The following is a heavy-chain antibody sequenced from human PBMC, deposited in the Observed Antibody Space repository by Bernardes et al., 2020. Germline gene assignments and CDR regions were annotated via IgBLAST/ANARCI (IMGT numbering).Heavy chain of an antibody. Sequence: ASLKGSCKASGYTFTSYGISWVRQAPGQGLEWMGWISAYNGNTNYAQKLQGRVTMTTDTSTSTAYMELRSLRSDDTAVYYCARDGAVTRAFDYWGQGTLVTVSS. D-gene: IGHD4-4*01. CDR2: ISAYNGNT. CDR1: GYTFTSYG. J-gene: IGHJ4*02. V-gene: IGHV1-18*01. CDR3: ARDGAVTRAFDY.